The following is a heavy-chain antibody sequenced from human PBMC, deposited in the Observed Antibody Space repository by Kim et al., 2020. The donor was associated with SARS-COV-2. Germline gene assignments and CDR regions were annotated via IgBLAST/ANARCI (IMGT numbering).Heavy chain of an antibody. V-gene: IGHV3-21*01. CDR1: GFTFSSYS. CDR3: ARGSKLLWFGELLYYYYGMDV. D-gene: IGHD3-10*01. Sequence: GGSLRLSCAASGFTFSSYSMNWVRQAPGKGLEWVSSISSSSSYIYYADSVKGRFTISRDNAKNSLYLQMNSLRAEDTAVYYWARGSKLLWFGELLYYYYGMDVWGQGTTVTVSS. J-gene: IGHJ6*02. CDR2: ISSSSSYI.